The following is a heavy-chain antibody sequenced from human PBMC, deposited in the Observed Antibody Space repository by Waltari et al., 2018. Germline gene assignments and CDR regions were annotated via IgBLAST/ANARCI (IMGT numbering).Heavy chain of an antibody. CDR2: ISWNSGSI. D-gene: IGHD1-26*01. CDR3: AKDLVGAKWGGFDY. V-gene: IGHV3-9*01. J-gene: IGHJ4*02. CDR1: GFTFEAYA. Sequence: EVQLVESGGGLVQPGRSLRLSCAASGFTFEAYAMPWVGPAPGKGLEWVSGISWNSGSIGYADSVKGRFTISRDNAKNSLYLQMNSLRAEDTALYYCAKDLVGAKWGGFDYWGQGTLVTVSS.